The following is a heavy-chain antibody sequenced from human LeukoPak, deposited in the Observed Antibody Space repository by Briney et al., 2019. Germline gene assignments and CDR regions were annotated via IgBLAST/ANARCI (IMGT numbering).Heavy chain of an antibody. Sequence: GGSLRLSCEASGFTFSSYGMSWVRQAPGKGLEWVANIKQDGSEKFYVDSVKGRFTISRDNAKNSLYLQMNSLRAEDTAVYYCARYSYGFFDYWGQGTLVTVSS. V-gene: IGHV3-7*01. CDR3: ARYSYGFFDY. J-gene: IGHJ4*02. D-gene: IGHD5-18*01. CDR2: IKQDGSEK. CDR1: GFTFSSYG.